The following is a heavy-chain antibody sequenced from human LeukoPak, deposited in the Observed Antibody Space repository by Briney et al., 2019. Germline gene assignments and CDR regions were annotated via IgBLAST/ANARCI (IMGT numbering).Heavy chain of an antibody. CDR3: ARFYDSSLLDY. CDR1: GGSFSGYY. D-gene: IGHD3-22*01. V-gene: IGHV4-34*01. J-gene: IGHJ4*01. Sequence: SETLSLTCAVYGGSFSGYYWSWIRQPPGKGLEWIGEINHSGSTNYNPSLKSRVTISVDTSKNQFSLKLSSVTAADTAVYYCARFYDSSLLDYWGHGTLVTVSS. CDR2: INHSGST.